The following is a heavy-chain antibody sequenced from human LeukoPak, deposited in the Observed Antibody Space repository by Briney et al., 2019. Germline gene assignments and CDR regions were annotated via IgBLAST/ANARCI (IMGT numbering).Heavy chain of an antibody. CDR2: FYPNSGGT. Sequence: GASVTVSFKASAYTFTGYYMHLVRQAPAQGLEWMGCFYPNSGGTNYAQKFQGRVTMTRDTSISTAYMELSRLRSDDTAVYYCARDRPCIAARALTNWGQGTLVTVSS. V-gene: IGHV1-2*02. CDR3: ARDRPCIAARALTN. CDR1: AYTFTGYY. J-gene: IGHJ4*02. D-gene: IGHD6-6*01.